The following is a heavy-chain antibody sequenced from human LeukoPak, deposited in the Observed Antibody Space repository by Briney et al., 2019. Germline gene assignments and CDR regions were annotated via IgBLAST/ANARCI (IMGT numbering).Heavy chain of an antibody. CDR3: AREGRVSGYDFDC. V-gene: IGHV3-74*03. J-gene: IGHJ4*02. CDR2: INSDGSSI. D-gene: IGHD5-12*01. Sequence: QPGGSLRLSCAASGFTFSSYWMHWVRQAPGKGLVWVSRINSDGSSITYADSVKGRFTISRDNAKNTLYLQMNSLRVEDTAVYYCAREGRVSGYDFDCWGQGTLDTVSS. CDR1: GFTFSSYW.